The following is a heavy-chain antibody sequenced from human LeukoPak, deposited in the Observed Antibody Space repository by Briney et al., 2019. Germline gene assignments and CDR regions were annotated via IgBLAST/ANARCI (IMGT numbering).Heavy chain of an antibody. J-gene: IGHJ5*02. D-gene: IGHD3-10*02. Sequence: ASVKVSCKASGYTFTSYGISWVRQAPGQGLEWMGWISAYNGNTNYAQKLQGRVTMTTDKSTSTAYMELRSLRSDDTAVYYCARDHGSFMFSNWFDHWGQGTLVTVSS. CDR3: ARDHGSFMFSNWFDH. CDR1: GYTFTSYG. V-gene: IGHV1-18*01. CDR2: ISAYNGNT.